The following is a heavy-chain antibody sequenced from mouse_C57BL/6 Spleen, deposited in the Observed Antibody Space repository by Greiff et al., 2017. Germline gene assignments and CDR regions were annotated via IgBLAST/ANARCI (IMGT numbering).Heavy chain of an antibody. J-gene: IGHJ2*01. CDR3: ARPQLRLPFFDY. CDR2: IHPNSGST. Sequence: QVQLQPPGAELVKPGASVKLSCKASGYTFTSYWMHWVKQRPGQGLEWIGMIHPNSGSTNYNEKFKSKAKLTGDKSSSTAYMQLSSLTSEDSAVXYCARPQLRLPFFDYWGQGTTLTVSS. CDR1: GYTFTSYW. D-gene: IGHD3-2*02. V-gene: IGHV1-64*01.